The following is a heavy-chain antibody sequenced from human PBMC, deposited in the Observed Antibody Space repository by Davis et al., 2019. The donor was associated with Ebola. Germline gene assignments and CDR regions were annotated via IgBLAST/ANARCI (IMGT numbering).Heavy chain of an antibody. CDR3: ARGWLRVGMDV. J-gene: IGHJ6*04. CDR1: GDSVSSAG. Sequence: PSQTLSLTCAISGDSVSSAGWNWIRQSPSRGLEWLGRTYYNSKWYNDYAVSVKSRITINPDTSKNQFSLQLNSVTPEDTALYYCARGWLRVGMDVWGEGTTVTVSP. CDR2: TYYNSKWYN. D-gene: IGHD5-18*01. V-gene: IGHV6-1*01.